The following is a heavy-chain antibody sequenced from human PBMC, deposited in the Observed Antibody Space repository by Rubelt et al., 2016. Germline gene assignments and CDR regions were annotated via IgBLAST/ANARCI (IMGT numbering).Heavy chain of an antibody. D-gene: IGHD6-13*01. CDR2: INHSGST. V-gene: IGHV4-34*01. CDR3: ARGRRGSSSWLGRDYYGMDV. J-gene: IGHJ6*02. Sequence: QVQLQQWGAGLLKPSETLSLTCAVYGGSFSGYYWSWIRQPPGKGLEWIGEINHSGSTNYNTSLKSRVTISVDTSKTQFSLKLSSVTAADTAVYYCARGRRGSSSWLGRDYYGMDVWGQGTTVTVSS. CDR1: GGSFSGYY.